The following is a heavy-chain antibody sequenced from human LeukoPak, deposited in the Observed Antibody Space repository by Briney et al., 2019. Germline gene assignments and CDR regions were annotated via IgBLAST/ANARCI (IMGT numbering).Heavy chain of an antibody. CDR2: SSTYNGNT. J-gene: IGHJ3*02. D-gene: IGHD3-3*01. V-gene: IGHV1-18*01. CDR1: GYIFTSYG. CDR3: ARDPDDSAFDI. Sequence: ASVKVSCKTSGYIFTSYGISWVRQAPGLGLEWMGWSSTYNGNTNYAQKFQGRVTMTTDTSTSTAYMELRSLTSDDTAVYYCARDPDDSAFDIWGQGTMVTVSS.